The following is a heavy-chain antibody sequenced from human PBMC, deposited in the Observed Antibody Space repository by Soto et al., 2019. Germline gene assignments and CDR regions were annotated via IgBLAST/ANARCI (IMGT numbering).Heavy chain of an antibody. CDR2: IWYDGSNK. V-gene: IGHV3-33*01. CDR1: GFTFSSYG. D-gene: IGHD1-26*01. J-gene: IGHJ5*02. CDR3: ARTKWELRGGWFDP. Sequence: QVQLVESGGGVVQPGRSLRLSCAASGFTFSSYGMHWVRQAPGKGLEWVAVIWYDGSNKYYADSVKGRFTISRDNSKNTLYLQMNSLRAEDTAVYYCARTKWELRGGWFDPWGQGTLVTVSS.